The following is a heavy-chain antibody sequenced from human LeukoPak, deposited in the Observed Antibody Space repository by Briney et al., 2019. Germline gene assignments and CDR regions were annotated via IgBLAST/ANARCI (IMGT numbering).Heavy chain of an antibody. J-gene: IGHJ6*02. CDR1: GFTFRSHG. CDR3: ASANTVTSNYYYGMDV. Sequence: GGSLRLSCAASGFTFRSHGMHWVRQAPGKGLEWVAVIWYDGSNKYFADSVKGRFTISRDNSKDTLYLQMNSLRAEDTAVYYCASANTVTSNYYYGMDVWGQGTTVTVSS. V-gene: IGHV3-33*01. D-gene: IGHD4-17*01. CDR2: IWYDGSNK.